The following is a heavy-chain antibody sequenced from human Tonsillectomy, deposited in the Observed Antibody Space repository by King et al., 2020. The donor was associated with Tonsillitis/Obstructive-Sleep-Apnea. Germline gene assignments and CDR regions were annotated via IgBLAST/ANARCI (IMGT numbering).Heavy chain of an antibody. CDR1: GFTFSSYG. CDR2: IWYDGSNK. D-gene: IGHD3-3*01. Sequence: VQLVESGGGVVQPGRSLRLSCAASGFTFSSYGMHWVRQAPGKGLEWVAVIWYDGSNKYYADSVKGRFTISRDNSKNTLYLQMNSLRAEDTAVYYCAREMVTIFGVVRTESGFDYWGQGPLVTVSS. CDR3: AREMVTIFGVVRTESGFDY. V-gene: IGHV3-33*01. J-gene: IGHJ4*02.